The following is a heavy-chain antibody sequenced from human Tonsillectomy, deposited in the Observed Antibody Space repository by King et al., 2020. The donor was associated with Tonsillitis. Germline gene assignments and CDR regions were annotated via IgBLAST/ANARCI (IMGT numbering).Heavy chain of an antibody. D-gene: IGHD6-19*01. CDR2: IYRNDDK. CDR3: AHTLMYGYSSGWYPPGYYFDY. Sequence: ITLKESGPTLVKPTQTLTLTCTFSGFSLRTSGVGVGWIRQPPGKALEWLALIYRNDDKSYSPSLKSRLTITKDTSKNQVVLRMTNMDVVDTATYYCAHTLMYGYSSGWYPPGYYFDYWGQGTLVTVSS. V-gene: IGHV2-5*01. J-gene: IGHJ4*02. CDR1: GFSLRTSGVG.